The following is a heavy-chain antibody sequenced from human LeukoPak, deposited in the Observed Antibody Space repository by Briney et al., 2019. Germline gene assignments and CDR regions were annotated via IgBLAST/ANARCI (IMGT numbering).Heavy chain of an antibody. V-gene: IGHV3-48*01. CDR3: ARGRHGWYFDY. CDR1: GFTFSTYS. Sequence: PGGSLRLSCEASGFTFSTYSMYWVRQAPGKGLEWVSYITSSSSTIYYADSVKGRFTISRDNAKNSLYLQMNSLRAEDTAVYYCARGRHGWYFDYWGQGTLVTVSS. J-gene: IGHJ4*02. D-gene: IGHD2-15*01. CDR2: ITSSSSTI.